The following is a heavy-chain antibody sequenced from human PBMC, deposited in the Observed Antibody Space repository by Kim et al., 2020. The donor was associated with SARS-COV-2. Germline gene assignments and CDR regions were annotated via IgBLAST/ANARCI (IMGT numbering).Heavy chain of an antibody. Sequence: SETLSLTCTVSGASLRYYYWSWIRQSPGKAPEWIGYMFDGGNTKYNPSLKRRVTRSVNTSKNQFTLNLRSRTAADTAVYCCGRGSQTTVIYWGPAT. CDR2: MFDGGNT. J-gene: IGHJ4*02. CDR3: GRGSQTTVIY. CDR1: GASLRYYY. D-gene: IGHD4-17*01. V-gene: IGHV4-59*01.